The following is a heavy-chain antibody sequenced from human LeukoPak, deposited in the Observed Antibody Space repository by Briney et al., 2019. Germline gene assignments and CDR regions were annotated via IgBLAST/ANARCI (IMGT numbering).Heavy chain of an antibody. CDR1: GGSISSYY. J-gene: IGHJ3*02. V-gene: IGHV4-59*01. D-gene: IGHD3-22*01. Sequence: PSETLSLTCTVSGGSISSYYWSWIRQPPGKGLEWIGYIYYSGSTNYNPSLKSRVTISVDTSKNQFSLKLSSVTAADTAVYYCAGRGPTRIVVAHDAFDIWGQGTMVTVSS. CDR3: AGRGPTRIVVAHDAFDI. CDR2: IYYSGST.